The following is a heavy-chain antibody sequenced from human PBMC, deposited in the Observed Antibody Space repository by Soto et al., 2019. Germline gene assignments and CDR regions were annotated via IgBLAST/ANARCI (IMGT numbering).Heavy chain of an antibody. Sequence: QVQLMESGGGVVQPGGSLRLSYATSGFTFSGYSMHWFRQAPGKGLEWVAVTSSDGGTKFYADSVKGRFTVSRDNSKNTLYLQMNSLRAEDTAVYYCAKRRTIVGATLGFDYWGQGTLVTVSS. D-gene: IGHD1-26*01. CDR1: GFTFSGYS. CDR3: AKRRTIVGATLGFDY. J-gene: IGHJ4*02. V-gene: IGHV3-30-3*02. CDR2: TSSDGGTK.